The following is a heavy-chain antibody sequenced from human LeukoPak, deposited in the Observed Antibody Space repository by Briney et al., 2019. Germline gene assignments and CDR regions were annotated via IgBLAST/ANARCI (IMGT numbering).Heavy chain of an antibody. CDR2: IWYDGSNK. CDR1: GFTFSSYG. CDR3: ARDYYGSGSYRTPADY. J-gene: IGHJ4*02. D-gene: IGHD3-10*01. Sequence: GGSLRLSCAASGFTFSSYGMHWVRQAPGKGLEWVAVIWYDGSNKYYADSVKGRFTISRDNSKNTLYLQMNSLRAEDTAVYYCARDYYGSGSYRTPADYWGQGTLVIVSS. V-gene: IGHV3-33*01.